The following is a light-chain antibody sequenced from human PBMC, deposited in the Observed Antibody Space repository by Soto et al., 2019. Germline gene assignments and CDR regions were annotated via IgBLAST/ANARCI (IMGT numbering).Light chain of an antibody. V-gene: IGLV3-1*01. Sequence: SYELTQPPSVSVSPGQTASIPCSGDKLGDKYACWYQQKPGQSPVLVIYQDTKRPSGIPERFSGSKSGNTATLTISGTQAVDEADYYCQAWDSNTAYVFGTGTKLTVL. CDR1: KLGDKY. J-gene: IGLJ1*01. CDR3: QAWDSNTAYV. CDR2: QDT.